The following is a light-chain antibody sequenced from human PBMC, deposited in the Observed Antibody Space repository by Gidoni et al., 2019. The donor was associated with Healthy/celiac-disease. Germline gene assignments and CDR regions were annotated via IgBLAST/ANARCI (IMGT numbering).Light chain of an antibody. CDR1: QSVSSN. CDR2: GAS. Sequence: TLSVSPGVRATLSCRASQSVSSNLAWYQQKPGQAPRLLIYGASTRATGIPARFSGSGSGTEFTLTISSLQSEDFAVYYCQQYNNWPGTFGQGTKVEIK. CDR3: QQYNNWPGT. J-gene: IGKJ1*01. V-gene: IGKV3-15*01.